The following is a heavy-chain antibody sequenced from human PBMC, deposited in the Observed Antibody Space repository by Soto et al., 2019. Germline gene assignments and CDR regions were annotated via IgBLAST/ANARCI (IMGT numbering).Heavy chain of an antibody. CDR2: IYHSGST. CDR3: ARASGTSHYYYYGMDV. D-gene: IGHD2-2*01. CDR1: GGSISSSNW. J-gene: IGHJ6*02. V-gene: IGHV4-4*03. Sequence: PETLSLTCAVSGGSISSSNWWSWVRQPPGKGLEWIGEIYHSGSTNYNPSLKSRVTISVDKSKNQFSLKLSSVTAADTAVYYCARASGTSHYYYYGMDVWGQGTTVTVSS.